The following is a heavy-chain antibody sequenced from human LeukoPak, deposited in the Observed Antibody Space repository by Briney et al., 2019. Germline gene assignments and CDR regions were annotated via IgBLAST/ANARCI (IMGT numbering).Heavy chain of an antibody. Sequence: GGSLRLSCAASGFTFSSYWMHWVRQAPGKGLVWVSRINSDGSSTSYADSVKGRFTISRDNAKNTLYLQMNSLRAEDTAVYYCARVGPSGREITVTTPYFDYWGQGTLVTVSS. D-gene: IGHD4-17*01. CDR3: ARVGPSGREITVTTPYFDY. CDR2: INSDGSST. J-gene: IGHJ4*02. V-gene: IGHV3-74*01. CDR1: GFTFSSYW.